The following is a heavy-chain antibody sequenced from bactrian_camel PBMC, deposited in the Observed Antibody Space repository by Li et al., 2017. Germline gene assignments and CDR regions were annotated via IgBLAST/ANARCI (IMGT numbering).Heavy chain of an antibody. V-gene: IGHV3S40*01. Sequence: DVQLVESGGGLVQPGGSLRLSCEVSGFTFSTQDMAWVRQAPGKGLEWVSRIDSGRGSTYYADSVKGRFTISRDNAKNALYLQMNSLKPEDTAMYHCAATRGGLVGLIFAYWGQGTQVTVS. CDR2: IDSGRGST. CDR1: GFTFSTQD. J-gene: IGHJ6*01. CDR3: AATRGGLVGLIFAY. D-gene: IGHD5*01.